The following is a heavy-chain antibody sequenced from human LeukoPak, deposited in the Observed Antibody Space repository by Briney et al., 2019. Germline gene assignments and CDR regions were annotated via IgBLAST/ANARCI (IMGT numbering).Heavy chain of an antibody. CDR3: ARRLSPPNWFDP. J-gene: IGHJ5*02. Sequence: SETLSLTCTVSGGSISSSSYYWGWLRQPPGKGLEWIGSIYYSGSTYYNPSLKSRVTISVDTSKNQFSLKLSSVTAADTAVYYCARRLSPPNWFDPWGQGTLVTVSS. CDR1: GGSISSSSYY. CDR2: IYYSGST. V-gene: IGHV4-39*01.